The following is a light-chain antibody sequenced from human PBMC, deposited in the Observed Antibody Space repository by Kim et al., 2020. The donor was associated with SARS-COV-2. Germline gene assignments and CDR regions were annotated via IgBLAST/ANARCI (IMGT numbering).Light chain of an antibody. J-gene: IGLJ2*01. V-gene: IGLV3-1*01. CDR3: QVWASSTVV. CDR2: QDR. CDR1: KLGNKY. Sequence: SYELTQPPSVSVSPGQTANITCSGDKLGNKYACWYQQKPGQSPVLVIYQDRKRPSGIPERFSGSNSGNTATLTISGTQAREEAAYYCQVWASSTVVFGGG.